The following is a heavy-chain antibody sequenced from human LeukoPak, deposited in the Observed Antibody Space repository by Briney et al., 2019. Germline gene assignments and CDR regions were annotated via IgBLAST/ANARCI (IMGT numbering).Heavy chain of an antibody. D-gene: IGHD6-13*01. V-gene: IGHV3-23*01. CDR1: GFTFSNHG. CDR3: AKGAGDSSRWYAIFDY. CDR2: ISGSGGST. J-gene: IGHJ4*02. Sequence: GGSLRLSCAASGFTFSNHGMNWVRQAPGKGLEWVSTISGSGGSTYYADSVKGRFTISRDNSKNTLYLQMNSLRAEDTAVYYCAKGAGDSSRWYAIFDYWGQGTLVTVSS.